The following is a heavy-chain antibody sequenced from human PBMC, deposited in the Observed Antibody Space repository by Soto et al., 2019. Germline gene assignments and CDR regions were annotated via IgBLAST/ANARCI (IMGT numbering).Heavy chain of an antibody. V-gene: IGHV4-59*01. J-gene: IGHJ4*02. CDR2: IQYSGST. CDR1: GGSISGYY. CDR3: AKNRGATAIRLDY. D-gene: IGHD2-2*02. Sequence: PSETLSLTCTVSGGSISGYYWSWIRQTPGKGLEWIGYIQYSGSTSYNPSLKSRVTISLDTSKNQFSLKLTSVTAADTAVYYCAKNRGATAIRLDYWGRGNLVTVSS.